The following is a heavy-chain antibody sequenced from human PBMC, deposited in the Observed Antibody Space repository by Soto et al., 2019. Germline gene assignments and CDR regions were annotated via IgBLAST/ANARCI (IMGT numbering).Heavy chain of an antibody. CDR3: TTETRYSSGWYYFDY. Sequence: GGSLKIGCAASGFTFSNALMSWGRQAPGKGLEWVGRIKSKTDGGTTDYAAPVKGRFTISGDDSKNTLYLQMNSLKTEDTAVYYCTTETRYSSGWYYFDYWGQGTLVTVSS. V-gene: IGHV3-15*01. J-gene: IGHJ4*02. CDR2: IKSKTDGGTT. D-gene: IGHD6-19*01. CDR1: GFTFSNAL.